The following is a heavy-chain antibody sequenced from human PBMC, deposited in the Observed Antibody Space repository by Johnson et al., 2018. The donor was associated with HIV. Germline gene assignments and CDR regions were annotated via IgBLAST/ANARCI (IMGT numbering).Heavy chain of an antibody. Sequence: QVQLVESGGDVVQPGRSLRLSCAASGFTFSSYGIHWVRQAPGKGLEWVAVISYDGSNKYYADSVKGRFTISRDNSKNTLYLQMNSLRAEDRAVYYCAREAATTFWGWDAFDIWGQGTMVTISS. V-gene: IGHV3-30-3*01. CDR3: AREAATTFWGWDAFDI. J-gene: IGHJ3*02. CDR2: ISYDGSNK. D-gene: IGHD3-10*02. CDR1: GFTFSSYG.